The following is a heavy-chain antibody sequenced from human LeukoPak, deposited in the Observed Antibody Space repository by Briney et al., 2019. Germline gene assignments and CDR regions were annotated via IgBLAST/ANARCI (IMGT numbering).Heavy chain of an antibody. D-gene: IGHD5-18*01. CDR2: IYTSGST. Sequence: SETLSLTCTVSGGSISSYYWSWIRQPAGKGLEWIGRIYTSGSTNYNPSLKSRVTMSVDTSKNQFSLKLSSVTAADTAVYYCARGEYSYGSLHLDYWGQGTLVTVSS. J-gene: IGHJ4*02. CDR3: ARGEYSYGSLHLDY. CDR1: GGSISSYY. V-gene: IGHV4-4*07.